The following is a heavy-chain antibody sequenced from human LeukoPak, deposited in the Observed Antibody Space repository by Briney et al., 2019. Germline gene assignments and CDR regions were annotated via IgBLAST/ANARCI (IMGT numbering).Heavy chain of an antibody. CDR3: ARDSLSSYYYDSSGPDAFDI. D-gene: IGHD3-22*01. CDR1: GFTFSSYA. CDR2: ISYDGSNK. J-gene: IGHJ3*02. V-gene: IGHV3-30-3*01. Sequence: PGGSLRLSCAASGFTFSSYAMHWVRQAPGKGLEWVAVISYDGSNKYYADSVKGRFTISRDNSKNTLYLQMNSLRAEDTAVYYCARDSLSSYYYDSSGPDAFDIWGQGTMVTVSS.